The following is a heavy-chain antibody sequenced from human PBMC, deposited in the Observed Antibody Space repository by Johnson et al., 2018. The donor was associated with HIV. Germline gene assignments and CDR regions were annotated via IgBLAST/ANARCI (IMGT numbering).Heavy chain of an antibody. J-gene: IGHJ3*02. CDR1: GFTVSSNY. D-gene: IGHD2-15*01. CDR3: AREASYCSGGSCYRAGSFDI. V-gene: IGHV3-53*01. Sequence: VQLVESGGGLIQPGGSLRLSCAASGFTVSSNYMSWVRQAPGKGLEWVSVIYSGGSTYYADSVKGRFTITRDHSKNTLYLQMNSLRAEDTAVYYCAREASYCSGGSCYRAGSFDIWGQGTMVTVSS. CDR2: IYSGGST.